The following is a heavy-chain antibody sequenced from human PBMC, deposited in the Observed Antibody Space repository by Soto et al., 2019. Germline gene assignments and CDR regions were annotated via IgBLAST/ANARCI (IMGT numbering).Heavy chain of an antibody. CDR2: IIPIFGTA. CDR1: GGTFSSYA. V-gene: IGHV1-69*13. D-gene: IGHD5-12*01. J-gene: IGHJ6*02. Sequence: SVKVSCKASGGTFSSYAISWVRQAPGQGLEWMGGIIPIFGTANYAQKFQGRVTITADESTSTAYMELSSLRSEDTAVYYCARDEEIVATKYYYGMDVWGQGTTVTVSS. CDR3: ARDEEIVATKYYYGMDV.